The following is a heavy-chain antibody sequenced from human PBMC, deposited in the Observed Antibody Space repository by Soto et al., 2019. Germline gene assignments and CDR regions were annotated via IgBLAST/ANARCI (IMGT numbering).Heavy chain of an antibody. CDR2: IYYSGST. J-gene: IGHJ5*02. CDR3: ARDLCSSTSCYAGWFDP. V-gene: IGHV4-61*01. D-gene: IGHD2-2*01. CDR1: GGSISSSSYY. Sequence: PSETLSLTCTVSGGSISSSSYYWGWIRQPPGKGLEWIGYIYYSGSTTYNPSLKSRVTISVDTSKNQFSLKLSSVTAADTAVYYCARDLCSSTSCYAGWFDPWGQGTLVTSPQ.